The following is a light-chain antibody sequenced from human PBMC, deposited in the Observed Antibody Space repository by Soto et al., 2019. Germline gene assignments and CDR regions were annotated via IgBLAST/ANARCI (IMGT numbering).Light chain of an antibody. CDR1: QSLTRN. J-gene: IGKJ2*01. CDR3: QQRSTWPPT. CDR2: EAS. V-gene: IGKV3-15*01. Sequence: EIVMTQSPATLSVSPGERAALSCRASQSLTRNLAWYQQKPGQAPRLLMYEASTRATGIPARFSGSGSGTEFTLTISSVQSEDFAVYYCQQRSTWPPTFGQGTKLEIK.